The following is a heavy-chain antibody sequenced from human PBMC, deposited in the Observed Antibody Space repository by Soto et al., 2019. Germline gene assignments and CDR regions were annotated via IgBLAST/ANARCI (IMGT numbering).Heavy chain of an antibody. J-gene: IGHJ4*02. V-gene: IGHV3-23*01. CDR2: ISVTGDT. CDR3: AKSLNTATSFDY. CDR1: GFTFSSYA. Sequence: GGSLRLSCAASGFTFSSYAMNWVRQAPGKGPEWVSHISVTGDTYYADSVKGRFTISRDNSKHTLFLQMKSLRAEDTAVYYCAKSLNTATSFDYWGQGSPVTV.